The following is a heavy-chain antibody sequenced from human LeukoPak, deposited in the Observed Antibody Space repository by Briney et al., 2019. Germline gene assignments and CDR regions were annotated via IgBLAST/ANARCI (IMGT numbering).Heavy chain of an antibody. J-gene: IGHJ6*03. D-gene: IGHD4-17*01. V-gene: IGHV4-34*01. CDR3: ARDHSTVYYYYYYYMDV. CDR1: GGSFSGYY. Sequence: PSETLSLTCAVYGGSFSGYYWSWIRQPPGKGLEWIGEINHSGSTNYNPSLKSRVTISVDTSKNQFSLKLRSVTAADTAVYYCARDHSTVYYYYYYYMDVWGKGTTVTVSS. CDR2: INHSGST.